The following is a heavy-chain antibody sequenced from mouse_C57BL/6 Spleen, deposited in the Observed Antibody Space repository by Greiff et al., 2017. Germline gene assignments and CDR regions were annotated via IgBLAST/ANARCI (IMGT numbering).Heavy chain of an antibody. CDR3: ARGDYEYDVHFDY. J-gene: IGHJ2*01. CDR2: IHPNSGST. D-gene: IGHD2-4*01. V-gene: IGHV1-64*01. Sequence: VQLQQPGAELVKPGASVKLSCKASGYTFTSYWMHWVKQRPGQGLEWIGMIHPNSGSTNYNEKFKSKATLTVDKSSSTAYMQLSSLTSEDSAVYYCARGDYEYDVHFDYWGQGTTLTVSS. CDR1: GYTFTSYW.